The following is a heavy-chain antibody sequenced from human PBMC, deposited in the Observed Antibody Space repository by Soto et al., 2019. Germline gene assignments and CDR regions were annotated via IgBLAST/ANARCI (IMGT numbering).Heavy chain of an antibody. Sequence: QVQLLESGPGLVKPSETLSLTCTVSSGSIGTYFWSWIRQPPGKGLEWIGYIYYSGTTNYNPSLKSRVTIFLDTSKNQFSLRLSSVTAADTAVYYCARGRGGTYDAFDIWGQGTLVTVSS. J-gene: IGHJ3*02. CDR2: IYYSGTT. CDR1: SGSIGTYF. V-gene: IGHV4-59*01. CDR3: ARGRGGTYDAFDI. D-gene: IGHD1-26*01.